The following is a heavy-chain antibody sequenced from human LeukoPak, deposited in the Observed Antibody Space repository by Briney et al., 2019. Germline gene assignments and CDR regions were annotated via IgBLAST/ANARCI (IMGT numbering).Heavy chain of an antibody. CDR3: ARAGITMVRGVTEYYMDV. V-gene: IGHV4-59*01. D-gene: IGHD3-10*01. CDR1: GGSISSYY. CDR2: IYYSGST. Sequence: SETLSLTCTVSGGSISSYYWSWIRQPPGKGLEWIGYIYYSGSTNYNPSLKSRVTISVDTSKNQFSLKLSSVTAADTAVYYCARAGITMVRGVTEYYMDVWGKGTTVTVSS. J-gene: IGHJ6*03.